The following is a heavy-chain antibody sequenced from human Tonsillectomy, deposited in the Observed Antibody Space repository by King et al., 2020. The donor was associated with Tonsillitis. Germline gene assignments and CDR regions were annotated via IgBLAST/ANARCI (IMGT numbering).Heavy chain of an antibody. Sequence: VQLVESGGGLVQPGGSLRLSCSASGFTFSSYAMHWVRQAPGKGLEYVSAISSNGGSTYYADSVKGRFTISRDNSKNTLYLQMSSLRAEDTAVYYCVKDTHGVVAAFDYWGQGTLVTVSS. D-gene: IGHD2-15*01. V-gene: IGHV3-64D*06. CDR2: ISSNGGST. CDR3: VKDTHGVVAAFDY. CDR1: GFTFSSYA. J-gene: IGHJ4*02.